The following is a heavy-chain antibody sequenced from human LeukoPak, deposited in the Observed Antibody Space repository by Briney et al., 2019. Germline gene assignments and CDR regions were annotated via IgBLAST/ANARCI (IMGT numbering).Heavy chain of an antibody. CDR3: ATNGGGYSSSWYLDAFDI. CDR1: GGTFSSYT. J-gene: IGHJ3*02. CDR2: IIPILGIA. D-gene: IGHD6-13*01. V-gene: IGHV1-69*02. Sequence: ASVKVSCKASGGTFSSYTISWVRQAPGQGLEWMGRIIPILGIANYAQKFQGRVTITADKSTSTAYMELSSLRSEDTAVYYCATNGGGYSSSWYLDAFDIWGQGTMVTVSS.